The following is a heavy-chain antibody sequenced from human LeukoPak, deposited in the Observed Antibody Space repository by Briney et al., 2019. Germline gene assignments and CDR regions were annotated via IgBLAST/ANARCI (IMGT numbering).Heavy chain of an antibody. J-gene: IGHJ4*02. V-gene: IGHV4-34*01. CDR1: GGSFSGYY. D-gene: IGHD3-10*01. CDR3: ASYGSGSAGDY. CDR2: INHSGST. Sequence: SETLSLTCAVYGGSFSGYYWSWIRQPPGKGLEWIGEINHSGSTNYNPSLKSRVTISVDTSKNQFSLKLSSVTAADTAVYYCASYGSGSAGDYWGQGTLVTVSS.